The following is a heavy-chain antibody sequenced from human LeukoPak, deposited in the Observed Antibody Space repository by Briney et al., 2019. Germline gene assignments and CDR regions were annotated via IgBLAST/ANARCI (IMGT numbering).Heavy chain of an antibody. CDR2: IYYSGST. Sequence: SETLSLTCTVSGGSISNNYWSWIRQPPGKGLEWIGYIYYSGSTNYNPSLKSRVTISVDTSKNQFSLKLSSVTAADTAVYYCARHVPAADHAFDIWGQGTMVTVSS. CDR1: GGSISNNY. D-gene: IGHD2-2*01. CDR3: ARHVPAADHAFDI. J-gene: IGHJ3*02. V-gene: IGHV4-59*08.